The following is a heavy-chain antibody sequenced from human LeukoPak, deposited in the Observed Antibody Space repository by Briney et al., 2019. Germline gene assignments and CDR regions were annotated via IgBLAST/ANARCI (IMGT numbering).Heavy chain of an antibody. CDR3: ARGVAGGGPFDY. V-gene: IGHV3-21*01. J-gene: IGHJ4*02. CDR1: GFTFSSYS. D-gene: IGHD6-19*01. Sequence: GGSLRLSCAASGFTFSSYSMNWVRQAPGKGLEWVSSISSSSSYIYYADSVKGRFTISRDNAKNSLYLQMNSLRAEDTAVYYCARGVAGGGPFDYWGQGTLVTVSS. CDR2: ISSSSSYI.